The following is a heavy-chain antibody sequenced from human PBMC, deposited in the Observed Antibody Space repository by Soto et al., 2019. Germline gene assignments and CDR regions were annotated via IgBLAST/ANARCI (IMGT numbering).Heavy chain of an antibody. V-gene: IGHV1-3*01. CDR1: GYTFTSYA. D-gene: IGHD4-17*01. CDR3: ARGRGDYGDYGGLQGAFDI. J-gene: IGHJ3*02. CDR2: INAGNGNT. Sequence: ASVKVSCKASGYTFTSYAMHWVRQAPGQRLEWMGWINAGNGNTKYSQKFQGRVTITRDTSASTAYMELSSLRSEDTAVYYCARGRGDYGDYGGLQGAFDIWGQGTMVTVSS.